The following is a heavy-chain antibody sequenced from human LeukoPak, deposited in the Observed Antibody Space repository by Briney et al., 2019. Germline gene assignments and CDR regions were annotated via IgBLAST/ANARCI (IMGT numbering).Heavy chain of an antibody. V-gene: IGHV4-38-2*01. J-gene: IGHJ5*02. CDR3: ARWRLEAVAETNWFDP. D-gene: IGHD6-19*01. CDR2: IYHSGST. CDR1: GFTISSGYF. Sequence: PSGILCLSCAVSGFTISSGYFWGWVGPPPTKGRAWIGIIYHSGSTYYNPTINSRVTISVDTSKNQFSLKLSSVTAADTAVYYGARWRLEAVAETNWFDPWGQGTLVTVSS.